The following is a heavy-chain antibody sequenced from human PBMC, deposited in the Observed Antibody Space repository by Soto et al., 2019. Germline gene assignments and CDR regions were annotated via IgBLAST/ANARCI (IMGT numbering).Heavy chain of an antibody. Sequence: DSLKISCNVPGHLFNNHWIGWVRQTPGKGLEWMGLIFTRDSETKTSPSFQGHVSFSVDNSINTVYLQWTALKTADTGIYFCARGYFDSGHGYDLWGQGTLVTVSS. V-gene: IGHV5-51*01. D-gene: IGHD3-10*01. J-gene: IGHJ5*02. CDR3: ARGYFDSGHGYDL. CDR2: IFTRDSET. CDR1: GHLFNNHW.